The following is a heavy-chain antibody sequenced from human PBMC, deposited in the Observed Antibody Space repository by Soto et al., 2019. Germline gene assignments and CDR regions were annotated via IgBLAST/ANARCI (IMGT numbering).Heavy chain of an antibody. CDR3: ARGRWLQLIYFDY. CDR1: GGSISSYY. V-gene: IGHV4-59*01. CDR2: IYYSGST. J-gene: IGHJ4*02. Sequence: SETLSLTCTVSGGSISSYYWSWIRQPPGKGLEWIGCIYYSGSTNYNPSLKSRVTISVDTSKNQFSLNLRSVTAADTAVYYCARGRWLQLIYFDYWGQGTLVTVS. D-gene: IGHD5-12*01.